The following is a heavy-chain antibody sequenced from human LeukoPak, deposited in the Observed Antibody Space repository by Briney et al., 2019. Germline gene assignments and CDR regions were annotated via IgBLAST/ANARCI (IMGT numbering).Heavy chain of an antibody. V-gene: IGHV4-39*01. CDR1: GGSISSSTYY. CDR3: ARTYYYDSSGVQYFQH. D-gene: IGHD3-22*01. Sequence: PSETLSLTCTVSGGSISSSTYYWGWTRQPPGKGLEWIGNIYYSGSTYYNPSLKSRVTISVDTSKNQFSLKLSSVTAADTAVYYCARTYYYDSSGVQYFQHWGQGTLVTVSS. CDR2: IYYSGST. J-gene: IGHJ1*01.